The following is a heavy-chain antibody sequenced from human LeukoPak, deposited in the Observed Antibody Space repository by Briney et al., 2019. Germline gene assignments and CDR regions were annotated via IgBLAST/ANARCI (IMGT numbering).Heavy chain of an antibody. CDR3: AKDTGPPPLGLRYYYYGMDV. Sequence: GGSLRLSCAPSGFTFSSYGMHWVRQAPGKGLEWVAVISYDGSNKYYADSVKGRFTISRDNSKNTLYLQMNSLRAEDTAVYYCAKDTGPPPLGLRYYYYGMDVWGQGTTVTVSS. J-gene: IGHJ6*02. D-gene: IGHD5-12*01. CDR1: GFTFSSYG. V-gene: IGHV3-30*18. CDR2: ISYDGSNK.